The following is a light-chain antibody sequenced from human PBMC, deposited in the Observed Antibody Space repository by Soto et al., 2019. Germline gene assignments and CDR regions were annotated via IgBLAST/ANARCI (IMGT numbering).Light chain of an antibody. V-gene: IGKV3-11*01. Sequence: EIVLTQSPATLSLSPGERATLSCRASQSISSHLAWYQQKPGQAPRLLMYDASNRATVIPARFSGSGSGTDFTLTISSLEPEDFAVYYCQQRTTWPLTFGGGTMVEIK. J-gene: IGKJ4*01. CDR2: DAS. CDR1: QSISSH. CDR3: QQRTTWPLT.